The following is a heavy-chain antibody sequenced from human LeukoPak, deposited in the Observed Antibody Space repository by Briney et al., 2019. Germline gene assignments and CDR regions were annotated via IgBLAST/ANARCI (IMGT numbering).Heavy chain of an antibody. J-gene: IGHJ4*02. CDR2: ISGSGGST. CDR3: AKKYYYDSSGYYYPFDY. Sequence: GGSLRLSCAASEFTFSDYYMSWVRQAPGKGLEWVSAISGSGGSTYYADSVKGRFTISRDNSKNTLYLQMNSLRAEDTAVYYCAKKYYYDSSGYYYPFDYWGQGTLVTVSS. D-gene: IGHD3-22*01. CDR1: EFTFSDYY. V-gene: IGHV3-23*01.